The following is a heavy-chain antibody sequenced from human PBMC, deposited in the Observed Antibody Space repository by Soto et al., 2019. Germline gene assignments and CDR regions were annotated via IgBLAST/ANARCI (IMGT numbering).Heavy chain of an antibody. V-gene: IGHV3-9*01. CDR1: GFTFDDYA. Sequence: DVQLVESGGGLVQPGRSLRLSCAASGFTFDDYAMHWVRQAPGKGLEWVSGISWNSGSIGYADSVKGRFTISRDNAKNSLYLQMNSLRADDTALYYFSASDYWGQGTLVTVSS. CDR3: SASDY. CDR2: ISWNSGSI. J-gene: IGHJ4*02.